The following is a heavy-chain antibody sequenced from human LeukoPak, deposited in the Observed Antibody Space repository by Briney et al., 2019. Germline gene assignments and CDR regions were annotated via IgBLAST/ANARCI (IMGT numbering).Heavy chain of an antibody. V-gene: IGHV1-2*02. CDR3: ARGGDNDYGDHGSYYFDH. CDR1: GYTFTDYY. J-gene: IGHJ4*02. Sequence: EASVKVSCKASGYTFTDYYIHWVRQAPGQGLEWMGSIHPNRGGTNYAQKFQDRVSVTRDTSINTVYMEIRRLKSDDTAVYYCARGGDNDYGDHGSYYFDHWGQGTLVTVSS. D-gene: IGHD4-17*01. CDR2: IHPNRGGT.